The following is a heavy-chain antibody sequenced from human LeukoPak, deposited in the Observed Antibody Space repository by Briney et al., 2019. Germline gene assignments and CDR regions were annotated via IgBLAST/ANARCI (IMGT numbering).Heavy chain of an antibody. CDR3: ARFATVAAKPLEY. J-gene: IGHJ4*02. Sequence: PGGSLRLSFAASGFTFSDYSMNWVRLAPGKGLDWGSSISSTSTYILYADSVKGRFTISRDNARNSLYLQMNSLRAEDTAVYYCARFATVAAKPLEYWRQGTLVTVSS. CDR1: GFTFSDYS. D-gene: IGHD6-19*01. V-gene: IGHV3-21*01. CDR2: ISSTSTYI.